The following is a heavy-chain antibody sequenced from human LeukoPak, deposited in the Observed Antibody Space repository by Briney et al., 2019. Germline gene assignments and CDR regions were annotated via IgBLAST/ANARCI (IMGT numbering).Heavy chain of an antibody. CDR1: GFIFDDYG. D-gene: IGHD3-22*01. J-gene: IGHJ4*02. CDR2: INWNGGST. Sequence: GGSLRLSCAASGFIFDDYGMSWVRQAPGKGLQWVSGINWNGGSTRYADSVKGRFTISRDNAKNSLYLQMNSLRAEDTALYYCAKDISDSSGLDYWGQGTLVTVSS. V-gene: IGHV3-20*04. CDR3: AKDISDSSGLDY.